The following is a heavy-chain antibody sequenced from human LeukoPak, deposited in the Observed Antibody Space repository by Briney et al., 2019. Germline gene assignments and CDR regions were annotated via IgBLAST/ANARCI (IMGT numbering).Heavy chain of an antibody. CDR2: INPNSGGT. J-gene: IGHJ4*02. CDR3: AREHDLDY. V-gene: IGHV1-2*02. D-gene: IGHD3-3*01. CDR1: GYTFTVYY. Sequence: ASVKVSCTASGYTFTVYYMHRVRQAPGQGLEWMGWINPNSGGTNYAQKFQGRVTMTRDTSICTAYMELSRLRSDDTAVYYCAREHDLDYWGQGTLVTVSS.